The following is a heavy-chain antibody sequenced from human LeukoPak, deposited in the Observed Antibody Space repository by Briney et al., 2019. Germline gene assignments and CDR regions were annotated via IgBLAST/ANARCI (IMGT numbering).Heavy chain of an antibody. Sequence: GGSLILSCSASGFTFNNYAIHWVRQAPGKGLEYVSSISTNGGSTYYADSVKGRFTISRDNSKNTLYLQLSSLRADDTAMYYCVKDLRGSFDYWGQGTLVTVSS. J-gene: IGHJ4*02. CDR2: ISTNGGST. CDR1: GFTFNNYA. V-gene: IGHV3-64D*09. D-gene: IGHD3-16*01. CDR3: VKDLRGSFDY.